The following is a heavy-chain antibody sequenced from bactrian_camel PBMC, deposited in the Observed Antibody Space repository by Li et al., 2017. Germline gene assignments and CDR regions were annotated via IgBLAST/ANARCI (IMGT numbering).Heavy chain of an antibody. CDR3: AADETARVNYYNELGLDGAREMNY. CDR2: LTADGST. V-gene: IGHV3S55*01. CDR1: GHTSRSCG. J-gene: IGHJ4*01. D-gene: IGHD4*01. Sequence: VQLVESGGGLVQPRGSLRLSCTASGHTSRSCGMGWYRQLPGKGRELTSTLTADGSTYYYGDSVKGRFTISQDNAKNALYLQMNSLKPEDTAVYYCAADETARVNYYNELGLDGAREMNYWGQGTQVTVS.